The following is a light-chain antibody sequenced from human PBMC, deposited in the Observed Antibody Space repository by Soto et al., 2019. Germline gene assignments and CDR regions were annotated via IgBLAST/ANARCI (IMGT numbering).Light chain of an antibody. V-gene: IGLV2-11*01. Sequence: QSALAQPRSVSGCPGQSVAISCTGTDSDFGGYNYVSWYQQHPGKAPKVIISDVSKRPSGVPDRFSGSKSGNTASLTISGLQTEDEADYYCCSYAGSHPVIFGGGTQLTVL. J-gene: IGLJ2*01. CDR2: DVS. CDR1: DSDFGGYNY. CDR3: CSYAGSHPVI.